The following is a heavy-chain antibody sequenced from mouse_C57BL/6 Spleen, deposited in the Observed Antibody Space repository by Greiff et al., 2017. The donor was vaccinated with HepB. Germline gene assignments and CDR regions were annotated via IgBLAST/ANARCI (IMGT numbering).Heavy chain of an antibody. CDR2: IYPGSGST. J-gene: IGHJ3*01. CDR3: ARGGGYGNYGWFAY. Sequence: QVQLKQPGAELVKPGASVKMSCKASGYTFTSYWITWVKQRPGQGLEWIGDIYPGSGSTNYNEKFKSKATLTVDTSSSTAYMQLSSLTSEDSAVYYCARGGGYGNYGWFAYWGQGTLVTVSA. V-gene: IGHV1-55*01. CDR1: GYTFTSYW. D-gene: IGHD2-1*01.